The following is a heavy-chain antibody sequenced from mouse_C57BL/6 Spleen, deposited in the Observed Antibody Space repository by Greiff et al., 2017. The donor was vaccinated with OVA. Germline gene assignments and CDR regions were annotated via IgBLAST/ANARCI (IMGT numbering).Heavy chain of an antibody. CDR2: IWSGGST. J-gene: IGHJ4*01. V-gene: IGHV2-2*01. D-gene: IGHD1-1*01. CDR1: GFSLTSYG. CDR3: ARPFTTVVANYYAMDY. Sequence: VQLVESGPGLVQPSQSLSITCTVSGFSLTSYGVHWVRQSPGKGLEWLGVIWSGGSTDYNAAFISRLSISKDNSKSQVFFKMNSLQADDTAIYYCARPFTTVVANYYAMDYWGQGTSVTVSS.